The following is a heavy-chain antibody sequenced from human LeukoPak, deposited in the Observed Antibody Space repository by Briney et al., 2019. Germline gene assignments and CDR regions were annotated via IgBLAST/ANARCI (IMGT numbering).Heavy chain of an antibody. CDR2: INPNSGGT. Sequence: ASVKVSCKASGYTFTGYYMHWVRQAPGQGLEWMGWINPNSGGTNYAQKFQGRVTMTRDTSISTAYMELSRLRSEDTAVYYCASRIAVAYPFDIRGQGTMVTVSS. CDR1: GYTFTGYY. J-gene: IGHJ3*02. D-gene: IGHD6-19*01. CDR3: ASRIAVAYPFDI. V-gene: IGHV1-2*02.